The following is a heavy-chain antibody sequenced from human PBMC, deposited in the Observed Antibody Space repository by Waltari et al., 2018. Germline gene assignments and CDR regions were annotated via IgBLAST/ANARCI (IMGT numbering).Heavy chain of an antibody. J-gene: IGHJ4*02. CDR2: IYHSGST. CDR1: GYSLSSGYY. V-gene: IGHV4-38-2*01. Sequence: QVQLQESGPGLVKPSETLSLTCAVSGYSLSSGYYWGWIRQPPGKGLEWIGSIYHSGSTYYNPSLKSRVTISVDTSKNQFSLKLSSVTAADTAVYYCARSTNDILTGFDYWGQGTLVTVSS. D-gene: IGHD3-9*01. CDR3: ARSTNDILTGFDY.